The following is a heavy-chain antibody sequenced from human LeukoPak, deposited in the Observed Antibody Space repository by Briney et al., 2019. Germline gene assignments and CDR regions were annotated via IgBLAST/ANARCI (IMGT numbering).Heavy chain of an antibody. CDR3: ARRAPYSYEWSTLDY. CDR2: YYYSWST. CDR1: GGSISSYY. J-gene: IGHJ4*02. D-gene: IGHD5-18*01. V-gene: IGHV4-59*08. Sequence: SETLSLTCTFSGGSISSYYWSWLRQPPGKGLEWSGYYYYSWSTNYNPTLKSRVTISVDTSKNQFSPKLSSVTAADTAVYYCARRAPYSYEWSTLDYWGQGTLVTVSS.